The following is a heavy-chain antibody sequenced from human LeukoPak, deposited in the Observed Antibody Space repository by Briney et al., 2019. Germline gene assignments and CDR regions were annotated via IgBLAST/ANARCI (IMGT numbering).Heavy chain of an antibody. CDR1: GGSISSYY. J-gene: IGHJ5*02. Sequence: TTSETLSLTCTVSGGSISSYYWSWIRQPPGKGLEWIGYIYYSGSTKYNPSLKSRVTISVDTSKNQFSLKPSSVTAADTAVYYCARLYDSSGYTNWLDPWGQGTLVTVSS. D-gene: IGHD3-22*01. CDR3: ARLYDSSGYTNWLDP. CDR2: IYYSGST. V-gene: IGHV4-59*01.